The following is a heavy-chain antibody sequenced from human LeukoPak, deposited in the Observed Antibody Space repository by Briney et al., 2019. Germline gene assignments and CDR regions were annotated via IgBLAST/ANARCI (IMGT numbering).Heavy chain of an antibody. Sequence: GGSLRLSCAGSGFTFNSYSMNWVRQAPGKGLEWVSSISSSGKFIYYADSNKGRFTISRDNVNNLLYLEMTSLSAEDTAVYYCLRDGSGPIFGVPSRHGQKYDAMDVWGQGTTVSVSS. CDR1: GFTFNSYS. CDR3: LRDGSGPIFGVPSRHGQKYDAMDV. CDR2: ISSSGKFI. D-gene: IGHD3-3*01. J-gene: IGHJ6*02. V-gene: IGHV3-21*06.